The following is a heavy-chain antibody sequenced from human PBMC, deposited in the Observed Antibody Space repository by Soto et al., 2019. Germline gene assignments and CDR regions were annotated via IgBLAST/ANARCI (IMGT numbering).Heavy chain of an antibody. Sequence: DVQLVESGGALVQPGGSLGLSCAVSGFTVSAKWMSWVRHAPGKGREWLANINEDGSKKFYVDSVKGRFTISKDNAKNSLSLQLGSLRADDMAVYYCAREMHLGSGWGDIDIWGRGTMVTVSS. CDR1: GFTVSAKW. CDR2: INEDGSKK. D-gene: IGHD6-19*01. V-gene: IGHV3-7*03. CDR3: AREMHLGSGWGDIDI. J-gene: IGHJ4*02.